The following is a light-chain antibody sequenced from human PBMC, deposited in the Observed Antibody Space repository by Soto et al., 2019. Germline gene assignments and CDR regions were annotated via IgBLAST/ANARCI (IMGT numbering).Light chain of an antibody. CDR2: GVS. Sequence: QSALTQPASVSGSPGQSITISCTGTSSDVSYYNYLSWYQQHPGKVPKLMISGVSNRPSGVSDRFSGSKSGNTASLTISGLHAEDEADYYCSSYTSSNTWVFGGGTKLTVL. CDR3: SSYTSSNTWV. CDR1: SSDVSYYNY. J-gene: IGLJ3*02. V-gene: IGLV2-14*01.